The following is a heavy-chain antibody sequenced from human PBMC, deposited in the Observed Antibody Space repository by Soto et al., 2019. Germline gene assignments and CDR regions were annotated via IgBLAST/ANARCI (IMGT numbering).Heavy chain of an antibody. V-gene: IGHV4-31*03. J-gene: IGHJ5*02. CDR3: ARGGRSGHWFDP. D-gene: IGHD2-15*01. CDR1: GVSITGGGYY. CDR2: ILYSGST. Sequence: QVHLPESGPGLVKPSQTLSLTCTVSGVSITGGGYYYSWIRQPPGKGLEWLGYILYSGSTLSTRSLRSRLTLSADTSKNHLSRKLISVAAADTAVYYCARGGRSGHWFDPWGQGILVTVSS.